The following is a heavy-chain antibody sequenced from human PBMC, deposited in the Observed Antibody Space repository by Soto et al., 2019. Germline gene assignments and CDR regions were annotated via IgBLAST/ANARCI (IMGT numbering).Heavy chain of an antibody. CDR3: ARGRCIAVAGTNPVWAGRTCDYYMDG. CDR1: GGSFSGYY. Sequence: SETLSLTCAVYGGSFSGYYWSWIRQPPGKGLEWIGEINHSGSTNYNPSLKSRVSMSVDTSKNQFSLKLSSVTAADTAVYYCARGRCIAVAGTNPVWAGRTCDYYMDGWGKGTTVTVSS. CDR2: INHSGST. V-gene: IGHV4-34*01. J-gene: IGHJ6*03. D-gene: IGHD6-19*01.